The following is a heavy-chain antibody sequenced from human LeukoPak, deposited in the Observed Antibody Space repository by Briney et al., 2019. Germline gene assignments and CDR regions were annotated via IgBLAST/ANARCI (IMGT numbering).Heavy chain of an antibody. V-gene: IGHV1-18*01. CDR3: ARDAGQEWHYYGMDV. Sequence: ASMKVSCKASGYSFTSYGISWVRQAPGQGLEWLGRISGYTGKANYAEKFQGRVTMTMETSTRTVYMELRSLRSDGTAVYYCARDAGQEWHYYGMDVWGQGTTVTVSS. J-gene: IGHJ6*02. CDR1: GYSFTSYG. D-gene: IGHD3-3*01. CDR2: ISGYTGKA.